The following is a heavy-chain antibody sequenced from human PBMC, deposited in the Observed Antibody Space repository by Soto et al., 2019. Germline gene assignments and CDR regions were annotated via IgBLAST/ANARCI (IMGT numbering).Heavy chain of an antibody. D-gene: IGHD4-17*01. Sequence: QVQLQESGPGLVKPSETLSLTCTVSGGSISSYYWSWIRQPPGKGLEWIGYIYYSGSTNYNPSLRSRVTITVDTCKNQFSLKRSSVTASDTAVYYCARRYGDASDYWGQGTLVTVSS. CDR2: IYYSGST. CDR3: ARRYGDASDY. J-gene: IGHJ4*02. V-gene: IGHV4-59*08. CDR1: GGSISSYY.